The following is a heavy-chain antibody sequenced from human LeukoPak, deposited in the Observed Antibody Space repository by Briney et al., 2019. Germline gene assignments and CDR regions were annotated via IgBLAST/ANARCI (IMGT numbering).Heavy chain of an antibody. V-gene: IGHV3-48*01. CDR1: GFTFSSYS. Sequence: GGSLRLSCAASGFTFSSYSMNWVRQAPGKGLEWVSYISSSSSTIYYADSVKGRFTISRGNAKNSLYLQMNSLRAEDTAVYYCARVGWFGEGGVDYWGQGTLVTVSS. J-gene: IGHJ4*02. CDR2: ISSSSSTI. D-gene: IGHD3-10*01. CDR3: ARVGWFGEGGVDY.